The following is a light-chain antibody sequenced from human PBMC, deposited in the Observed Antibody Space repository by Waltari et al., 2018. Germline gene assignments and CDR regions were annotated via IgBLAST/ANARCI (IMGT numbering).Light chain of an antibody. CDR2: EDS. Sequence: QSALTQPAAVSGSPAQSITISCTVTSRVFARYAIVSWYPQHPDTAPKLMVFEDSKRPSEISNRFSGSKSGNTASLTISGLQAEDEADYYCCSYTNSRTWVFGGGTKLTVL. CDR3: CSYTNSRTWV. V-gene: IGLV2-23*01. J-gene: IGLJ3*02. CDR1: SRVFARYAI.